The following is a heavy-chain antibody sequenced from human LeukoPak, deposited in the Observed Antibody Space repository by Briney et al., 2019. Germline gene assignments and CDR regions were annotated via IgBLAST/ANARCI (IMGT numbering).Heavy chain of an antibody. CDR3: ARLDQNWFDP. CDR1: GGSISSYY. D-gene: IGHD2-2*03. Sequence: PSETLSLTCTVSGGSISSYYWSWIRQPPGKGLEWIGNIYYSGSTNYNPSLKSRVTISVDASKNHFSLRLTSVTAADTAVYYCARLDQNWFDPWGQGTLVTVSS. J-gene: IGHJ5*02. V-gene: IGHV4-59*01. CDR2: IYYSGST.